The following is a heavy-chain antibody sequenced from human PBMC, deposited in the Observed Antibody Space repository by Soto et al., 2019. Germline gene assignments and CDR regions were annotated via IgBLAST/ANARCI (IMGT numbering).Heavy chain of an antibody. D-gene: IGHD6-19*01. CDR1: GYTFTSYG. CDR2: ISAYNGNT. V-gene: IGHV1-18*04. J-gene: IGHJ4*02. CDR3: ARSGQWSNFDY. Sequence: QVQLVQSGAEVKKPGASVKVSCQASGYTFTSYGISWVRQAPGQGLEWMGWISAYNGNTNYAQKLQGRVTMTTDTATSTGYMELRCLSSADTAVYSGARSGQWSNFDYWGQGALVTVAS.